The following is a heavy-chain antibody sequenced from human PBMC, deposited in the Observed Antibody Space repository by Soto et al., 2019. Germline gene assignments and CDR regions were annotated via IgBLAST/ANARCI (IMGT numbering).Heavy chain of an antibody. V-gene: IGHV4-59*02. CDR1: GGSVSSDY. D-gene: IGHD5-12*01. J-gene: IGHJ4*02. CDR2: IYYSGST. CDR3: AREAGRYSGYVGHFDS. Sequence: QVQLQESGPGLVKPSETLSLTCTVSGGSVSSDYWSWIRQPPGKGLEWIGYIYYSGSTSYNASLKSRVTISVDTSNNHFSLNLRSVTAADTAFDYCAREAGRYSGYVGHFDSWGQGTLVTVSS.